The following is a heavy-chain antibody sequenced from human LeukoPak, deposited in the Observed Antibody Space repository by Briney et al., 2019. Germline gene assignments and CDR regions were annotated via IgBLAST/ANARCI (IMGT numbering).Heavy chain of an antibody. J-gene: IGHJ4*02. CDR1: GYTFTGYY. CDR3: ASRLYYYDSSGYSD. D-gene: IGHD3-22*01. V-gene: IGHV1-2*02. CDR2: INPNSGGT. Sequence: ASVKVSCKASGYTFTGYYMHWVRQAPGRGLEWMGWINPNSGGTNYAQKFQGRVTMTRDTSISTAYMELSRLRSDDTAVDYCASRLYYYDSSGYSDWGQGTLVTVSS.